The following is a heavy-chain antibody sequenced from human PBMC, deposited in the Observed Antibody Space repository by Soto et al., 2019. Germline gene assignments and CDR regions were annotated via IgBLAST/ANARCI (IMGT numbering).Heavy chain of an antibody. CDR2: ISGSGGST. V-gene: IGHV3-23*01. CDR3: AKVRFVDSSGYYY. Sequence: GGSLRLSCAASGFTFSGYAMSWVRQAPGKGLEWVSAISGSGGSTYYADSVKGRFTISRDNSKNTLYLQMNSLRAEDTAVYYCAKVRFVDSSGYYYWGQGTLVTVSS. CDR1: GFTFSGYA. D-gene: IGHD3-22*01. J-gene: IGHJ4*02.